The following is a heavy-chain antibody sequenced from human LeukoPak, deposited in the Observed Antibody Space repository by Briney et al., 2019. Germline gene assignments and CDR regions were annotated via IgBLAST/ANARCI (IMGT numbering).Heavy chain of an antibody. CDR1: GGSISSSSYY. Sequence: SETLSLTCTVSGGSISSSSYYWGWTRQPPGKGLEWIGSIYYSGSTYYNPSLKSRVTISVDTSKNQFSLKLSSVTAADTAVYYCARVKHYYDSSYFDYWGQGTLVTVSS. J-gene: IGHJ4*02. CDR2: IYYSGST. CDR3: ARVKHYYDSSYFDY. D-gene: IGHD3-22*01. V-gene: IGHV4-39*07.